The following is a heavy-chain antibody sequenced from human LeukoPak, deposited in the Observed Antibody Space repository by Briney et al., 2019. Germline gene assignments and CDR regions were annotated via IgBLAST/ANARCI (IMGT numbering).Heavy chain of an antibody. CDR1: GYTFTSYW. V-gene: IGHV5-51*01. D-gene: IGHD5-24*01. Sequence: GESLKISCKGSGYTFTSYWIGWVRQMPGKDLEWMGIIYPGDSETRYSPSFQGQVTTSVDKSISTAYLQWSSLKASDTTMYYCARQATIDYFDYWGQGTLVTVSS. J-gene: IGHJ4*02. CDR3: ARQATIDYFDY. CDR2: IYPGDSET.